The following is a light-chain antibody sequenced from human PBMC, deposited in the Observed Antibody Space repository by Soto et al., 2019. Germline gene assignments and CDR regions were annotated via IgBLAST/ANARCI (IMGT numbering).Light chain of an antibody. V-gene: IGKV3-11*01. CDR3: QPRSNWPLT. CDR1: HSVSRY. Sequence: EIVLTQSPATLSLSPGERATLSCRASHSVSRYLAWYQQKPGQAPRLLMYDASNRATGIPARFRGSGSGTDFTLTISSLEPEDFAVYYCQPRSNWPLTFGGGTKVEIK. J-gene: IGKJ4*01. CDR2: DAS.